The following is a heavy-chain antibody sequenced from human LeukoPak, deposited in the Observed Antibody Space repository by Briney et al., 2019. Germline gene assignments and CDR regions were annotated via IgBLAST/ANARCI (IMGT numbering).Heavy chain of an antibody. Sequence: GGSLRLSCAASGFSFSRYNMNWVRQAPGKGLEWVSSISSSSTYISYADSVKGRFTISRDNAKNSLYLQLSSLRAGDTAVYYCARDPGSTGNYWGQGTLVTVS. J-gene: IGHJ4*02. CDR3: ARDPGSTGNY. CDR1: GFSFSRYN. V-gene: IGHV3-21*01. D-gene: IGHD1-14*01. CDR2: ISSSSTYI.